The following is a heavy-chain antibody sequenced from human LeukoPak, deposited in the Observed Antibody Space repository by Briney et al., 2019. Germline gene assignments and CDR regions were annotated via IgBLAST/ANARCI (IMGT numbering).Heavy chain of an antibody. CDR1: GFTFSNYL. Sequence: GGSLRLSCAASGFTFSNYLMNWVRQAPGKGLEWVANIKQDGSEKYYVDSVKGRFTISRDNANNSLYLQMNSLRAEDAAVYYCARDRGVGDDYWGQGTLVTVSS. CDR3: ARDRGVGDDY. V-gene: IGHV3-7*01. D-gene: IGHD1-26*01. J-gene: IGHJ4*02. CDR2: IKQDGSEK.